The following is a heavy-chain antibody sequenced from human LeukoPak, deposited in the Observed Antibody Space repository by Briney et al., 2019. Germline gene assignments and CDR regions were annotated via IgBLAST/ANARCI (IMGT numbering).Heavy chain of an antibody. CDR3: ARESDYYDSSGYSWAFDI. V-gene: IGHV3-74*01. CDR1: GFIFSSYW. D-gene: IGHD3-22*01. CDR2: INSDGSST. Sequence: GGSLRLSCAASGFIFSSYWMHWVRQAPGKGLVWVSRINSDGSSTNYADSVKGRFTISRDNAKNTLYLQMNSLRAEDTAVYYCARESDYYDSSGYSWAFDIWGQGTMVTVSS. J-gene: IGHJ3*02.